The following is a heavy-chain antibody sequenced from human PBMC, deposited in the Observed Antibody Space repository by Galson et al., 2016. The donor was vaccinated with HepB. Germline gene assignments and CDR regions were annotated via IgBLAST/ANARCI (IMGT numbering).Heavy chain of an antibody. V-gene: IGHV1-69*10. CDR3: ARPRGSIAARTSFDY. D-gene: IGHD6-6*01. Sequence: VSCKASGGTFSSYAISWVRQAPGQGLEWMGGIIPILGIANYAQKFQGRVTITADKSTSTAYMELSSLRSEDTAVYYCARPRGSIAARTSFDYWGQGTLVTVSS. CDR2: IIPILGIA. J-gene: IGHJ4*02. CDR1: GGTFSSYA.